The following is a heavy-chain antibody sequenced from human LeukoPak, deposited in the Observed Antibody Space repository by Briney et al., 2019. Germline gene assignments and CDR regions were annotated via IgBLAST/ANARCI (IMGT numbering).Heavy chain of an antibody. V-gene: IGHV3-7*04. CDR3: ARGDNSAFGI. CDR1: GFTFSSYR. CDR2: IKQGESER. J-gene: IGHJ3*02. D-gene: IGHD3-22*01. Sequence: PGGSLGLSCAASGFTFSSYRVNWVRQAPGKGLEWVASIKQGESERYYVDSVNGRFTISRDNAKNSLYLQMNSLRAEDTAVYYCARGDNSAFGIWGQGTMVTVSS.